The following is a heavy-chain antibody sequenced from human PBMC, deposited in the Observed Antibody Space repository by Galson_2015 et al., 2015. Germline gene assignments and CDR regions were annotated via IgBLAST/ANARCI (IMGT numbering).Heavy chain of an antibody. V-gene: IGHV4-59*01. J-gene: IGHJ3*02. Sequence: SEPLSLACPVSAASISTSYWSWIWQPPGEWLEWNGYISSSGGPNYNPSLKSRVTISVDTSKNQFSLKLSSGTAADAVVYYWAGQESTDAFDIWGQGTVVTVSS. CDR2: ISSSGGP. D-gene: IGHD2-2*01. CDR1: AASISTSY. CDR3: AGQESTDAFDI.